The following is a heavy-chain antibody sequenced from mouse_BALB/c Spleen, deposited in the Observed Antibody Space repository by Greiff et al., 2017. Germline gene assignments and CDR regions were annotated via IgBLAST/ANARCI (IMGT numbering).Heavy chain of an antibody. D-gene: IGHD2-1*01. Sequence: EVQGVESGGGLVKPGGSLKLSCAASGFTFSDYYMYWVRQTPEKRLEWVATISDGGSYTYYPDSVKGRFTISRDNAKNNLYLQMSSLKSEDTAMYYCARGGNYEAMDYWGQGTSVTVSS. V-gene: IGHV5-4*02. CDR2: ISDGGSYT. J-gene: IGHJ4*01. CDR1: GFTFSDYY. CDR3: ARGGNYEAMDY.